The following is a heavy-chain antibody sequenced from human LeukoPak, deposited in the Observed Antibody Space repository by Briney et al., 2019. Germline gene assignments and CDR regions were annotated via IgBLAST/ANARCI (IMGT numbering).Heavy chain of an antibody. CDR3: ARGVSMIVVVIHDWYFDL. D-gene: IGHD3-22*01. Sequence: SETLSLTCTVSGGSISSSSYYWGWIRQPPGKGLEWTGNIYYSGRTYYNPSLKSRVTISVDTSKNQFSLKLSSVTATDTAVYYCARGVSMIVVVIHDWYFDLWGRGTLVTVSS. J-gene: IGHJ2*01. V-gene: IGHV4-39*01. CDR2: IYYSGRT. CDR1: GGSISSSSYY.